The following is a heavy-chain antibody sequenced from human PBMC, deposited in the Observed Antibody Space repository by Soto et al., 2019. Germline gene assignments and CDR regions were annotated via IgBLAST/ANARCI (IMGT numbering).Heavy chain of an antibody. CDR2: IYYSGST. J-gene: IGHJ4*02. V-gene: IGHV4-59*08. CDR3: ARYSYRNYGLYYFDY. CDR1: GGSVSSYY. Sequence: SETLSLTCTVSGGSVSSYYWSWIRQSPGKGLEWIGYIYYSGSTKYKPSLKSRVTISVDTSKNQFSLKVSSATAADTAVYYCARYSYRNYGLYYFDYWGLGALVTVSS. D-gene: IGHD4-4*01.